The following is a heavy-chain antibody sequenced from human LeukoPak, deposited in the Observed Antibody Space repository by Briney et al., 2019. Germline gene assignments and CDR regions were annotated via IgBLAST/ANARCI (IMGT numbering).Heavy chain of an antibody. CDR2: ISSSSSYI. D-gene: IGHD7-27*01. CDR1: RFTFSSYS. Sequence: GGSLXLSCAASRFTFSSYSMNWVRQAPGKGLEWVSSISSSSSYIYYADSVKGRFTISRDNAKNSLYLQMNSLRAEDTAVYYCAREMPTGGRYPYGMDVWGQGTTVTVSS. V-gene: IGHV3-21*06. J-gene: IGHJ6*02. CDR3: AREMPTGGRYPYGMDV.